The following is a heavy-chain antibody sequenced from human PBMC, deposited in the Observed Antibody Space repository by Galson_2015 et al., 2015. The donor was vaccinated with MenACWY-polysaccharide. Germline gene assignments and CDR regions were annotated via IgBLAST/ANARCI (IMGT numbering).Heavy chain of an antibody. CDR1: GGSISSSYYY. CDR2: ISYSGST. CDR3: ASRLAQVGIAGYGYGMDV. J-gene: IGHJ6*02. Sequence: LSLTCTVSGGSISSSYYYWGWIRQSPEKGLEWIGTISYSGSTYYNPSLKSRVTISVDTSKNQFSLKLSSVTAADTAVYYCASRLAQVGIAGYGYGMDVWGQGTTVTVSS. V-gene: IGHV4-39*01. D-gene: IGHD2-15*01.